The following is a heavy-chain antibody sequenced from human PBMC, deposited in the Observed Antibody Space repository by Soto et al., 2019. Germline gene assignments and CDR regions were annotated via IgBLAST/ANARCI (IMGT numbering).Heavy chain of an antibody. CDR1: GFTFSSYS. V-gene: IGHV3-21*01. CDR2: ISSSSSYI. D-gene: IGHD2-15*01. Sequence: GGSLRLSCAASGFTFSSYSMNWVRQAPGKGLEWVSSISSSSSYIYYADSVKGRFTISRDNAKNSLYLQMNSLRAEDTAVYYCARLEVVAATPSAYYGMDVWGQGTTVTVSS. CDR3: ARLEVVAATPSAYYGMDV. J-gene: IGHJ6*02.